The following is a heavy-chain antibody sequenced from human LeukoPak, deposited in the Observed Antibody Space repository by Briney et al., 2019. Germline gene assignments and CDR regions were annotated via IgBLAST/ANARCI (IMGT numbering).Heavy chain of an antibody. CDR1: GFTFSSYS. V-gene: IGHV3-21*01. J-gene: IGHJ3*02. CDR2: ISSSSSYI. CDR3: ARVTYDVDAFDI. Sequence: GGSLRLSCAASGFTFSSYSMNWARQAPGKGLEWVSSISSSSSYIYYADSVKGRFTISRDNAKNSLYLQMNSLRAEDTAVYYCARVTYDVDAFDIWGQGTMVTVSS. D-gene: IGHD3-22*01.